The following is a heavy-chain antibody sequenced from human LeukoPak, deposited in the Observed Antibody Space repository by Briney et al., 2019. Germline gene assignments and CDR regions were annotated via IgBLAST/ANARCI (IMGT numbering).Heavy chain of an antibody. Sequence: GRSLRLSCAASGFTFSSYGMHWVRQAPGKGLEWVAVISYDGSNKYYADSVKGRFTISRDNSKNTLYLQMNSLRAEDTAVYYCARDSSSSGYLDAFDIWGQGTMVTVSS. J-gene: IGHJ3*02. CDR3: ARDSSSSGYLDAFDI. CDR2: ISYDGSNK. CDR1: GFTFSSYG. D-gene: IGHD3-22*01. V-gene: IGHV3-30*03.